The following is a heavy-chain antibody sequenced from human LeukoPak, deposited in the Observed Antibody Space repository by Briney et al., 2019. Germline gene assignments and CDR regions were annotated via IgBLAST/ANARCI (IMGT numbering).Heavy chain of an antibody. CDR1: GFTFGDYA. Sequence: GGSLRLSCTASGFTFGDYAMSWVRQAPGEGLEWVGFIRSKAYGGTTEYAASAKGRFTISRDDSKSIAYLQMNSLKTEDTAVYYCTRGPIAAAGTPYFDYWGQGTLVTVSS. D-gene: IGHD6-13*01. CDR3: TRGPIAAAGTPYFDY. CDR2: IRSKAYGGTT. V-gene: IGHV3-49*04. J-gene: IGHJ4*02.